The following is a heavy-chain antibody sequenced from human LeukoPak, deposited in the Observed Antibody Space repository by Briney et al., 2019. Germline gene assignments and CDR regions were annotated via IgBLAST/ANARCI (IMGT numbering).Heavy chain of an antibody. CDR1: GGSISSNSYY. CDR2: IYYSGNT. V-gene: IGHV4-39*01. CDR3: ARQTGSGLFILP. J-gene: IGHJ4*02. D-gene: IGHD3/OR15-3a*01. Sequence: PSETLSLTCAVSGGSISSNSYYWGWIRQPPGKGLEWIGSIYYSGNTYYNASLKSQVSISIDTSKNQFSLRLASVTAADTAVYYCARQTGSGLFILPGGQGTLVTVSS.